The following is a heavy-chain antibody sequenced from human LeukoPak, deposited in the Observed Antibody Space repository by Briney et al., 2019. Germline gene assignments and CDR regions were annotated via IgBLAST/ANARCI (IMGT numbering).Heavy chain of an antibody. CDR3: ARRSYGYSGIDY. V-gene: IGHV1-2*02. Sequence: ASVKVSCKASGYTFTGYYMHWVRQAPGQGLEWMGWINPNSGGTNYAQKFQGRVTMTRDTSISTAYMELGRLRSDDTAVYYCARRSYGYSGIDYWGQGTLVTVSS. CDR2: INPNSGGT. CDR1: GYTFTGYY. J-gene: IGHJ4*02. D-gene: IGHD5-18*01.